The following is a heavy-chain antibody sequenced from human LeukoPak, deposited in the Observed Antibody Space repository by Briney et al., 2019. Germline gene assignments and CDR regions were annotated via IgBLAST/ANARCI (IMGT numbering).Heavy chain of an antibody. D-gene: IGHD6-13*01. CDR1: GYTFTGYY. Sequence: ASVKVSCKASGYTFTGYYMHWVRQAPGQGPEWMGWINPNSGGTNYAQKFQGWVTMTRDTSISTAYMELSRLRSDDTAVYYCARARGSAGTSYYYYGMDVWGQGTTVTVSS. J-gene: IGHJ6*02. CDR2: INPNSGGT. V-gene: IGHV1-2*04. CDR3: ARARGSAGTSYYYYGMDV.